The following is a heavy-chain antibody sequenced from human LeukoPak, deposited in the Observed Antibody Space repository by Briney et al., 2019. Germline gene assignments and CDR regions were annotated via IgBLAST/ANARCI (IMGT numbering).Heavy chain of an antibody. CDR3: VKKGWTYHDACDV. D-gene: IGHD2-15*01. J-gene: IGHJ3*01. CDR1: GFTFSSYG. Sequence: GGSLRLSCAASGFTFSSYGMSWVRQAPGKGLEWVSAISGSGGSTYYADSVKGRFTISRDNSKNTVNLQMNSLRVEDTAVYYCVKKGWTYHDACDVWGQGTMVTVSS. V-gene: IGHV3-23*01. CDR2: ISGSGGST.